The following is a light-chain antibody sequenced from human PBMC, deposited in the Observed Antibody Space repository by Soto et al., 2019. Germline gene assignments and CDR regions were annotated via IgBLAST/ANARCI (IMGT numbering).Light chain of an antibody. CDR1: QSVSSTF. J-gene: IGKJ5*01. Sequence: EIVLTQSPGTLSLSPGERATLSCRASQSVSSTFLAWYQQKPGQAPRLLIYGVSKRATGIPDRLSGSGSGTDFTLTISRLEPEDFAVYYCQQYGSSPPITFGQGTRLEIK. V-gene: IGKV3-20*01. CDR3: QQYGSSPPIT. CDR2: GVS.